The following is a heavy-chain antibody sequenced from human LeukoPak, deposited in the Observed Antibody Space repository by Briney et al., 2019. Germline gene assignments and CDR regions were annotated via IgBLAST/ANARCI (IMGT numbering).Heavy chain of an antibody. D-gene: IGHD2-2*03. CDR3: ATPGYCSSTSCPSNWFDP. Sequence: PSETLSLTCAVYGGSFSGYYWSWIRQPPGKGLEWIGEINHSGSTNYNPSLKSRVTISVDTSKNQFSLKLSSVTAADTAVYYCATPGYCSSTSCPSNWFDPWGQGTLVTVSS. J-gene: IGHJ5*02. CDR2: INHSGST. V-gene: IGHV4-34*01. CDR1: GGSFSGYY.